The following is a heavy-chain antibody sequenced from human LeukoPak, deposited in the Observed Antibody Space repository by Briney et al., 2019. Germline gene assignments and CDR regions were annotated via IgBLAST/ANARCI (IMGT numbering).Heavy chain of an antibody. V-gene: IGHV3-48*03. D-gene: IGHD3-3*01. CDR3: AKDLFRAFDI. CDR1: GFTFSSYE. J-gene: IGHJ3*02. CDR2: ISSSGSTI. Sequence: GGSLRLSCAASGFTFSSYEMNWVRQAPGRGLEWVSYISSSGSTIYYADSVKGRFTISRDNAKNSLYLQMNSLRAEDTAVYYCAKDLFRAFDIWGQGTMVTVSS.